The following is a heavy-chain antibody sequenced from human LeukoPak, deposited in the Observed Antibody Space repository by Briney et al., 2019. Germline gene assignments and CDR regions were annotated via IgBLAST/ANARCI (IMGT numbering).Heavy chain of an antibody. CDR3: ARGPVGGTTYNDGDAFDI. V-gene: IGHV4-59*01. D-gene: IGHD1-7*01. J-gene: IGHJ3*02. CDR1: GGSISRYY. CDR2: IYYSGST. Sequence: SSETLSLTCTVSGGSISRYYWSWIRQPPGKGLEWIGYIYYSGSTNYNPSLKSRVTISVDTSKNQFSLKLSSVTAADTAVYYCARGPVGGTTYNDGDAFDIWGQGTMVTVSS.